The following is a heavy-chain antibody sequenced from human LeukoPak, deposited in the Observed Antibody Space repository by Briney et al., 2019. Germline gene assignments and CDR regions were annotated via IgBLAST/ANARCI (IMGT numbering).Heavy chain of an antibody. CDR1: GFTVSSNY. CDR3: ARDGPRTMIVDY. D-gene: IGHD3-22*01. V-gene: IGHV3-74*01. Sequence: PGGSLRLSCAASGFTVSSNYMSWVRQAPGKGLEWVSRINSDGSSTSYADSVKGRFTISRDNAKNTLYLQMNSLRAEDTAVYYCARDGPRTMIVDYWGQGTLVTVSS. J-gene: IGHJ4*02. CDR2: INSDGSST.